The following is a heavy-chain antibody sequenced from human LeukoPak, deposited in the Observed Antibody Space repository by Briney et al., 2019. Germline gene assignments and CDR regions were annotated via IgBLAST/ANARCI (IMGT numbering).Heavy chain of an antibody. J-gene: IGHJ4*02. CDR2: IYSGGST. Sequence: PGGSLRLSCAASGFTFSSYAMSWVRQAPGKGLEWVSVIYSGGSTYYADSVKGRFTISRDNSKNTLYLQMNSLRAEDTAVYYCARGWVATIDYWGQGTLVTVSS. V-gene: IGHV3-66*01. CDR1: GFTFSSYA. CDR3: ARGWVATIDY. D-gene: IGHD2-21*02.